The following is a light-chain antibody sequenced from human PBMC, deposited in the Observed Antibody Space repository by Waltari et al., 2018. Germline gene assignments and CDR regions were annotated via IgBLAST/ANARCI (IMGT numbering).Light chain of an antibody. J-gene: IGLJ2*01. Sequence: QSALTQPASVSGSPGQSITISCTGTSSDVGSYNLVSWYQQHPGNAPKLLIYEGSKRPSGVSNRFSGSKSGNTASRTISGLQAEDEADYYCCSYAGSSTHVVFGGGTKLTVL. CDR2: EGS. V-gene: IGLV2-23*01. CDR1: SSDVGSYNL. CDR3: CSYAGSSTHVV.